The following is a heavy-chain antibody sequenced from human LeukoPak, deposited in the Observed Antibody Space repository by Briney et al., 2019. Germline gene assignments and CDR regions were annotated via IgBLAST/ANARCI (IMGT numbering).Heavy chain of an antibody. J-gene: IGHJ4*02. CDR3: AKDIGPIGFYYFDY. Sequence: PGGSLRLSCAASGFTFDDYAMHWVRQAPGKGLEWVSAISWNSGSIGYADPVKGRFTISRDNAKNSLYLQMNSLRAEDMALYYWAKDIGPIGFYYFDYWGQGTLVAVAT. CDR2: ISWNSGSI. D-gene: IGHD5-12*01. V-gene: IGHV3-9*03. CDR1: GFTFDDYA.